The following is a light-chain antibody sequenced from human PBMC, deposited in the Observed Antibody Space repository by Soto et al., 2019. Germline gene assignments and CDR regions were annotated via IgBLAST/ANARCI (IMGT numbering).Light chain of an antibody. CDR2: EVS. Sequence: QSVLTQPASVSGFPGQLITISCTGTSSDVGGYNYVSWYQQHPGKAPKLMIYEVSNRPSGVSNRFSGSKSGNTASLTISGLQAEDEADYYCNSYTSSSTLDVFGTGTKVTVL. CDR3: NSYTSSSTLDV. J-gene: IGLJ1*01. CDR1: SSDVGGYNY. V-gene: IGLV2-14*01.